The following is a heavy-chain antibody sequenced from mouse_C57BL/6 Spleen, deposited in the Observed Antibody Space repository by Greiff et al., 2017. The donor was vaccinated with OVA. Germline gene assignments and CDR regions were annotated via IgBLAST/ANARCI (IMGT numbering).Heavy chain of an antibody. Sequence: EVKLQESGPELVKPGASVKISCKASGYSFTGYYMNWVKQSPEKSLEWIGEINPSTGGTTYNQKFKAKATLTVDKSSSTAYMQLKSLTSEDSAVYYCARGGGYDDAMDYWGQGTSVTVSS. D-gene: IGHD2-2*01. J-gene: IGHJ4*01. CDR3: ARGGGYDDAMDY. V-gene: IGHV1-42*01. CDR1: GYSFTGYY. CDR2: INPSTGGT.